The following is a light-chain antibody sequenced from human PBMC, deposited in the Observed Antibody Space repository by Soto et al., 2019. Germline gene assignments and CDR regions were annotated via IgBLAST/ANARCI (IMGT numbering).Light chain of an antibody. CDR2: AAS. J-gene: IGKJ1*01. V-gene: IGKV3-15*01. Sequence: EIVMTQSPATVSVSPGEGVTLSCRASQSVSSNLAWYQQKPAQAPRLLIYAASSRTTGIPARLRGSGSGAEFTLTISSLQSEDFAVYYCQQYNNWPRTFGQGTKVDIK. CDR3: QQYNNWPRT. CDR1: QSVSSN.